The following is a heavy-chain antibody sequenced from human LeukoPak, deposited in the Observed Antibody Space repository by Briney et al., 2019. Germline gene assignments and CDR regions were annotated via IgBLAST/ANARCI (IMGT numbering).Heavy chain of an antibody. CDR2: ISSSSNYK. CDR1: GFTFSSYN. V-gene: IGHV3-21*01. J-gene: IGHJ4*02. D-gene: IGHD6-19*01. Sequence: GGSLRLSCAASGFTFSSYNMNWVRQAPGKGLEWVSSISSSSNYKHYADSGKGRFTISRDNAKNSVYLQMNSLRAEDTAIYYCARDREQWLVRPGYYFDYWGRGTLVTVSS. CDR3: ARDREQWLVRPGYYFDY.